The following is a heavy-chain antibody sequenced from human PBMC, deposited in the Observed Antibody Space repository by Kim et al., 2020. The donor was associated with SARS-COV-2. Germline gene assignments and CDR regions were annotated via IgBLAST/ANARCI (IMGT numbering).Heavy chain of an antibody. CDR2: K. Sequence: KYYADSVKGRFTISRDNSKNTLYLQMNSLRAEDTAVYYCAKDYAGRFDPWGQGTLVTVSS. D-gene: IGHD4-17*01. CDR3: AKDYAGRFDP. V-gene: IGHV3-30*02. J-gene: IGHJ5*02.